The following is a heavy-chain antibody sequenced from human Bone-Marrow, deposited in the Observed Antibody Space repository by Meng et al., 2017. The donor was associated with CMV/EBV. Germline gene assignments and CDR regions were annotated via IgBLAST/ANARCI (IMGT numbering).Heavy chain of an antibody. D-gene: IGHD3-22*01. Sequence: GESLKISCAASGFTFSSYEMNWVRQAPGKGLEWVSYISSSGSTIYYADSVKGRFTISIDNAKNSLYLQMNSLRAEATAVYYCARDEARIYYDPSNYSPDAFDIWGQGTTVTVSS. CDR1: GFTFSSYE. CDR2: ISSSGSTI. V-gene: IGHV3-48*03. J-gene: IGHJ3*02. CDR3: ARDEARIYYDPSNYSPDAFDI.